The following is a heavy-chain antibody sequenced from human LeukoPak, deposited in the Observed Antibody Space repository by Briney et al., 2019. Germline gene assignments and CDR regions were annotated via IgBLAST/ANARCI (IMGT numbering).Heavy chain of an antibody. D-gene: IGHD3-22*01. CDR2: VYSSGVG. CDR1: GGSITGYY. J-gene: IGHJ4*02. CDR3: AREEFLHEIDSSGYFVY. V-gene: IGHV4-4*07. Sequence: SETLSLTCTVSGGSITGYYWNWIRQPAGQGLEWLGRVYSSGVGNYNPSLTSRVTLSVDTSKNQFSLKLTSLTAADTAVYYCAREEFLHEIDSSGYFVYWGQGTLVTVSS.